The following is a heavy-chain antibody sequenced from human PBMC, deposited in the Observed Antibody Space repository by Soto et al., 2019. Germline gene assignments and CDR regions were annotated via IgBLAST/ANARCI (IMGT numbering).Heavy chain of an antibody. CDR3: ARDKGMILDY. V-gene: IGHV4-61*01. CDR1: GDSVSNTNYF. Sequence: SETLSLTCTISGDSVSNTNYFWSWIRQPPGKGLEWIGYVYYSGSTDYNPSLKSRVTMSVDPSKNQFSLKLSSVTAADTAVYYCARDKGMILDYWGQGTLVTVSS. CDR2: VYYSGST. D-gene: IGHD3-22*01. J-gene: IGHJ4*02.